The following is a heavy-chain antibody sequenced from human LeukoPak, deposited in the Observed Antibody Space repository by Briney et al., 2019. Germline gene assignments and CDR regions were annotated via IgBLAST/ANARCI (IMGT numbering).Heavy chain of an antibody. J-gene: IGHJ4*02. V-gene: IGHV3-21*04. CDR1: EFTFSSYS. CDR3: ARATDYYFDY. CDR2: ISSSSSYI. D-gene: IGHD3-3*01. Sequence: PGGSLRLSCAASEFTFSSYSMNWVRQAPGKGLEWVSFISSSSSYIYYADSVKGRFTISRDNAKNSLYLQMNSLRAEDTAVYYCARATDYYFDYWGQGTLVTVSS.